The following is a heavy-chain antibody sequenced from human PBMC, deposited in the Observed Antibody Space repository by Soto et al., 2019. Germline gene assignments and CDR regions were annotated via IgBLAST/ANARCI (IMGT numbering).Heavy chain of an antibody. Sequence: PGGSLRLSCAASGFTFSNYAMSWVRQAPGKGLEWVSALSGSGSTAYYTDSVKGRFTISRDNSYNTLYLQMNSLRAEDTAIYYCAREQTAPPVNNFDYWGQGTLVTVSS. CDR1: GFTFSNYA. J-gene: IGHJ4*02. D-gene: IGHD5-18*01. CDR2: LSGSGSTA. CDR3: AREQTAPPVNNFDY. V-gene: IGHV3-23*01.